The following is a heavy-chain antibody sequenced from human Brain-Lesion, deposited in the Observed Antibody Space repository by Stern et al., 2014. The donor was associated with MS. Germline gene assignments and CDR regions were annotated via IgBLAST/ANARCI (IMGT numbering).Heavy chain of an antibody. V-gene: IGHV4-39*02. CDR3: ARGAGVFDS. D-gene: IGHD6-19*01. Sequence: QLVESGPGLVKPSETLSLTCTVSGGSIGRSSYYWGWIRQPPGKGLEWIGNIFYTGSPFYARPLKSGVTLSVDPPNTHFSLSLNSVTAADTAVYYCARGAGVFDSWGQGTLVTVSP. CDR1: GGSIGRSSYY. J-gene: IGHJ4*02. CDR2: IFYTGSP.